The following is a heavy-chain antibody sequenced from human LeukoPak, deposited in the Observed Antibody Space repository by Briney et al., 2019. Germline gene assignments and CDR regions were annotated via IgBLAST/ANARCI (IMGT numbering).Heavy chain of an antibody. CDR3: ARGGKGVRYYGMDV. Sequence: ASVKVSCKASGYTFTSYYMHWVRQAPGQGLEWMGIINPSGGSTSYAQKFQGRVTITRDTSASTAYMELSSLRSEDMAVYYCARGGKGVRYYGMDVWGQGTTVTVSS. D-gene: IGHD3-16*02. CDR2: INPSGGST. CDR1: GYTFTSYY. J-gene: IGHJ6*02. V-gene: IGHV1-46*01.